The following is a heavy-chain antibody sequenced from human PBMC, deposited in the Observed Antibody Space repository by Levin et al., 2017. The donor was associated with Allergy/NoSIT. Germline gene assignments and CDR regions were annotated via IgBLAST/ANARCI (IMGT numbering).Heavy chain of an antibody. CDR1: GLTFSTYA. D-gene: IGHD2-21*02. CDR3: TARHVDY. V-gene: IGHV3-48*04. Sequence: GESLKISCLASGLTFSTYAMNWVRQAPGKGLEWISYISSTSHSIYYADSVKGRFTVSRDNAKNSLYLQMTNLRGEDTAVYYCTARHVDYWGQGTLVTVSS. CDR2: ISSTSHSI. J-gene: IGHJ4*02.